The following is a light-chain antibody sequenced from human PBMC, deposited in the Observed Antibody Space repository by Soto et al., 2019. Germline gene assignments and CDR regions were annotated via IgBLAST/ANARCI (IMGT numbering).Light chain of an antibody. CDR1: SRDVGAYNY. CDR3: SSHSNITPYV. Sequence: QSVLTQPASVSGSPGQSITISCTGTSRDVGAYNYVSWYQQHPGKAPKLMVYDVTNRPSGVSDRFSGSKSGNTASLTISGLHAEDEADYFCSSHSNITPYVFGTGTKVTVL. CDR2: DVT. V-gene: IGLV2-14*01. J-gene: IGLJ1*01.